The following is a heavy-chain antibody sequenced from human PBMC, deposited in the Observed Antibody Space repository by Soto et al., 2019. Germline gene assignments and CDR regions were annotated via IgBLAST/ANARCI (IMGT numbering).Heavy chain of an antibody. V-gene: IGHV3-15*07. CDR3: TTGSVEGY. CDR1: GFTISGAW. CDR2: IKTKTQGETT. J-gene: IGHJ4*02. D-gene: IGHD1-26*01. Sequence: EVQLVESGGGLVKPGGSLRISCAASGFTISGAWMNWVRQAPGKGLEWVGRIKTKTQGETTDYAAPVKGRFTISRDDSENTLSLHMNSLKIEDTAVYYCTTGSVEGYWGQGTLVTGSS.